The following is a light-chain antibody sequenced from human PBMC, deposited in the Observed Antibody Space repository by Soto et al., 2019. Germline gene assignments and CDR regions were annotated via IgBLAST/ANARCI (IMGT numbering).Light chain of an antibody. CDR3: QQYNSYPPT. Sequence: DIQMTQSPSTLSASVGDRVTITCRASQSISTWLAWYQQKPGKAPKLLIYSASDLESGVPSRFSGSGFGTEFTLTITSLQPDDFATYYCQQYNSYPPTLGQGTKVDI. CDR2: SAS. V-gene: IGKV1-5*03. J-gene: IGKJ1*01. CDR1: QSISTW.